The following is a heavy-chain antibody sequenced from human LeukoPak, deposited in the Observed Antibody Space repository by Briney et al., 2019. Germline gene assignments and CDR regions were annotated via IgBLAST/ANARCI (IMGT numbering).Heavy chain of an antibody. Sequence: SETLSLTCAVYGGSFSGYYWSWIRQPPGKGLEWIGEINHSGSTNYNPSLKSRVTISVDTSKNQFSLKLSSVTAADTAVYYCARDARQWLTKSPYYFDYWGQGTLVTVSS. CDR1: GGSFSGYY. CDR2: INHSGST. D-gene: IGHD6-19*01. J-gene: IGHJ4*02. CDR3: ARDARQWLTKSPYYFDY. V-gene: IGHV4-34*01.